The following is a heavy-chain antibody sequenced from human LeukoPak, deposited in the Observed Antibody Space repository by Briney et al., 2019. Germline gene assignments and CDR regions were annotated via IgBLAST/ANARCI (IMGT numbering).Heavy chain of an antibody. D-gene: IGHD2-15*01. CDR2: INAGNGNA. Sequence: ASVKVSCKASGYTFTSYATHWVRQAPGQRLEWMGWINAGNGNAKYLQKFQGRVTFTRDTSASTAYMELSSLRSEDTAVYYCASIDYGDYWGQGTLVTVSS. CDR1: GYTFTSYA. CDR3: ASIDYGDY. J-gene: IGHJ4*02. V-gene: IGHV1-3*01.